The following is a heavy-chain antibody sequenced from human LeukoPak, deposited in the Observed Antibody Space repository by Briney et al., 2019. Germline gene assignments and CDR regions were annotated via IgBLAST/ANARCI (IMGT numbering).Heavy chain of an antibody. J-gene: IGHJ4*02. Sequence: ASVKVSCKASGYTFTSYYMHWVRQAPGQGLEWMGIINPSGGSTGYAQKFQGRVTMTRGMSTSTVYMELSSLRSEDTAVYYCARDFFVVVPAAPRGGYDYGYFDYWGQGTLVTVSS. D-gene: IGHD2-2*01. V-gene: IGHV1-46*01. CDR3: ARDFFVVVPAAPRGGYDYGYFDY. CDR1: GYTFTSYY. CDR2: INPSGGST.